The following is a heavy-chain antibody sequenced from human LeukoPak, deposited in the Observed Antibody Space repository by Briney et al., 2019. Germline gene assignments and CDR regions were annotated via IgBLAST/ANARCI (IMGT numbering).Heavy chain of an antibody. D-gene: IGHD5-18*01. V-gene: IGHV1-69*13. CDR3: ARDIGGYSYGYTDY. CDR2: IIPIFGTA. J-gene: IGHJ4*02. CDR1: GGTFSSYA. Sequence: GASVKVSCKASGGTFSSYAISWVRQAPGQGLEWMGGIIPIFGTANYAQKFQGRVTITADESTSTAYMELSSLRSEDTAVYYCARDIGGYSYGYTDYWGQGTLVTVSS.